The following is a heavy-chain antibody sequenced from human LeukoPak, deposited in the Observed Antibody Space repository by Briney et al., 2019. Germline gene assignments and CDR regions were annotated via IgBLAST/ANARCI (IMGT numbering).Heavy chain of an antibody. Sequence: GGSLGLSCAASGFTFSAYSMNWVRQAPGKGLEWVSSISSRSTNIYYADSVKGRFTISRDNSKNTLYLQMNSLRAEDTAVYYCAKAPGWYKARDYWGQGTLVTVSS. D-gene: IGHD6-19*01. V-gene: IGHV3-21*04. J-gene: IGHJ4*02. CDR2: ISSRSTNI. CDR3: AKAPGWYKARDY. CDR1: GFTFSAYS.